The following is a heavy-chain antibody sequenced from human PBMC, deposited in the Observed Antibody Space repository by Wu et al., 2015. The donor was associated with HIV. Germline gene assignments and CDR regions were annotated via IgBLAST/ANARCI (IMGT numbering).Heavy chain of an antibody. J-gene: IGHJ6*02. CDR2: ISPYTSNA. D-gene: IGHD2-2*02. V-gene: IGHV1-18*01. CDR3: ALIPHPSPNYGMDV. CDR1: GYTFTDYG. Sequence: QVQLVQSGAEVKKPGASVEVSCKASGYTFTDYGITWVRQAPGQGLEWMGWISPYTSNANYAQKFQGRVTMTTDTSTNTVYLELRSLRSDDTAVYYCALIPHPSPNYGMDVWGQGTTVTVSS.